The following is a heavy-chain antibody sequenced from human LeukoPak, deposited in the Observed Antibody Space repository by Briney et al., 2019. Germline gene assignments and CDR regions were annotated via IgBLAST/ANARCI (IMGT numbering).Heavy chain of an antibody. CDR3: ARGRGTMVRGVSPFDY. Sequence: GASVKVSCKASGYTFTGYYMHWVRQAPGQGLEWMGWINPNSGGTNYAQKFQGWVTMTRDTSISTAYMELSRLRSDDTAVYYCARGRGTMVRGVSPFDYWGQGTLVTVSS. CDR1: GYTFTGYY. D-gene: IGHD3-10*01. J-gene: IGHJ4*02. CDR2: INPNSGGT. V-gene: IGHV1-2*04.